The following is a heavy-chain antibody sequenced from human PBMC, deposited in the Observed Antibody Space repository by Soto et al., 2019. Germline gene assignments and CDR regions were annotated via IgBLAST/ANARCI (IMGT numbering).Heavy chain of an antibody. J-gene: IGHJ6*01. CDR2: ISYDGSNK. D-gene: IGHD6-13*01. CDR1: GFTFSSYG. V-gene: IGHV3-30*18. Sequence: QVQLVESGGGVVQPGRSLRLSCAASGFTFSSYGMHWVRQAPGKGLEWVAVISYDGSNKYYADSVKGRFTISRDNSKNTLYLQMNSLRAEDTAVYYCAKDLVIAAAGTRYYYYGMDVW. CDR3: AKDLVIAAAGTRYYYYGMDV.